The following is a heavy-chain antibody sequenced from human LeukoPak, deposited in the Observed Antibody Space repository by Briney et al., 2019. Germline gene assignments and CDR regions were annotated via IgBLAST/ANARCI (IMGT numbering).Heavy chain of an antibody. Sequence: PSETLSLTCTVSGGSISSYYWSWIRQPPGKGLEWIGYIYYSGSTNYNPSLKSRVTISVDTSKNQFSLKLSSVTAADTAVYYCARLRNIIAAAGTRYYYYGMDVWGQGTTVTVSS. V-gene: IGHV4-59*08. J-gene: IGHJ6*02. CDR2: IYYSGST. CDR3: ARLRNIIAAAGTRYYYYGMDV. D-gene: IGHD6-13*01. CDR1: GGSISSYY.